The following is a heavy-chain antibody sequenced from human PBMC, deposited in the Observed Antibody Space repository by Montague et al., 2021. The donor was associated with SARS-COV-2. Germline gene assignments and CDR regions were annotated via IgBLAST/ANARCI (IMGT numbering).Heavy chain of an antibody. CDR3: ARIGDGYNAPPDY. CDR2: INHSGST. CDR1: VGSFSGYY. D-gene: IGHD5-24*01. V-gene: IGHV4-34*01. J-gene: IGHJ4*02. Sequence: SETLSLTCAVYVGSFSGYYWSWIRQPPGKGLEWIGEINHSGSTNYNPSLRSRIIILVDTSKNQFSLKLSSVTAADTAVYYCARIGDGYNAPPDYWGQGTLVTVSS.